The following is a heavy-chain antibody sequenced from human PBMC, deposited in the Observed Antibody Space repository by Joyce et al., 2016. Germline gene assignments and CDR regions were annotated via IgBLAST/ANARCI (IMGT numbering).Heavy chain of an antibody. CDR2: ITPGEYDT. CDR1: GYTFRTYW. J-gene: IGHJ5*02. V-gene: IGHV5-51*01. Sequence: VQLVQSGVQVTKAGESARISCRGLGYTFRTYWIVWVRQTPGKGVEWVMAITPGEYDTRHSPSFEGGVTMSVDTSATSADLQWKTLNVSDSGMYYCATTGGDVDSSMVSWLSSWGQGTLVTVSS. D-gene: IGHD3-10*01. CDR3: ATTGGDVDSSMVSWLSS.